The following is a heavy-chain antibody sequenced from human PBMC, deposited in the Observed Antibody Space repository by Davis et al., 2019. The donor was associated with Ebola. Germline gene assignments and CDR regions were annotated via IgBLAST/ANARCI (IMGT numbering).Heavy chain of an antibody. Sequence: ASVKVSCKASGYTFTGYYMHWVRQAPGQGLEWMGWINPNSGGTNYAQKFQGRVTMTRDTSIITAYMELSRLRSDDTAVYYCARGASAMVTTAGLVDCWGQGTLVTVSS. D-gene: IGHD5-18*01. J-gene: IGHJ4*02. CDR2: INPNSGGT. CDR1: GYTFTGYY. CDR3: ARGASAMVTTAGLVDC. V-gene: IGHV1-2*02.